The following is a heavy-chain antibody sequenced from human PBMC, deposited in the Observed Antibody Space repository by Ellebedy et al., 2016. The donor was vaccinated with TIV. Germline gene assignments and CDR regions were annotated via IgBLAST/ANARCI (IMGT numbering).Heavy chain of an antibody. J-gene: IGHJ5*02. D-gene: IGHD4-17*01. CDR3: ARGHGDYVNWFDP. Sequence: ASVKVSCKASGYTFTGNYMHWLRQAPGQGLEWMGWINPNSGNTGYAQKFQGRVTMTRNTSISTAYMELSSLRSEDTAVYYCARGHGDYVNWFDPWGQGTLVTVSS. CDR2: INPNSGNT. CDR1: GYTFTGNY. V-gene: IGHV1-8*02.